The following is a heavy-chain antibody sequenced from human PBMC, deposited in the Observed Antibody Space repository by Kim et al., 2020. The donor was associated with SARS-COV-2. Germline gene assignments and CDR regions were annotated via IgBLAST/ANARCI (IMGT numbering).Heavy chain of an antibody. CDR2: IYYSGST. CDR1: GGSISSGGYY. J-gene: IGHJ4*02. CDR3: ARVTTIFGVVVSGFDY. D-gene: IGHD3-3*01. Sequence: SETLSLTCTVSGGSISSGGYYWSWIRQHPGKGLEWIGHIYYSGSTYYNPSLKSRVTISVDTSKNQFSLKLSSVTAADTAVYYCARVTTIFGVVVSGFDYWGQGTLVTVSS. V-gene: IGHV4-31*03.